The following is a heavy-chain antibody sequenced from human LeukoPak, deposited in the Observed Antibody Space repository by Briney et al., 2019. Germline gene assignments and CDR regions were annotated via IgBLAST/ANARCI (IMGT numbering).Heavy chain of an antibody. CDR2: ISDSGGST. CDR3: ANLHTVSTSVP. D-gene: IGHD4-17*01. Sequence: PGGSLRLSCAASGFTFSTYGMNWVRQGPGQGLEWVSGISDSGGSTYYADSVKGRFTISRDNSKNTLYLQMNSLRAEDTAIYYCANLHTVSTSVPWGQGTLVTVSS. CDR1: GFTFSTYG. V-gene: IGHV3-23*01. J-gene: IGHJ4*02.